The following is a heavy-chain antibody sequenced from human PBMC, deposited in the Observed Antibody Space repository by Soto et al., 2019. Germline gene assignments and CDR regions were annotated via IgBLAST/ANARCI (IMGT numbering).Heavy chain of an antibody. CDR2: INHSGST. D-gene: IGHD1-7*01. CDR3: ARFLDPGTTSAAVDY. V-gene: IGHV4-34*01. Sequence: SETLSITCAVYGGSFSGYYWSWIRQPPGKGLEWIGEINHSGSTNYNPSLKSRVTISVDTSRNQFSLKMSSVTAADTAVYYCARFLDPGTTSAAVDYWGQGTLVTVSS. J-gene: IGHJ4*02. CDR1: GGSFSGYY.